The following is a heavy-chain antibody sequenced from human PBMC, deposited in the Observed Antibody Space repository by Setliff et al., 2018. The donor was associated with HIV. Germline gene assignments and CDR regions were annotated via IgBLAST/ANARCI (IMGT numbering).Heavy chain of an antibody. V-gene: IGHV4-39*07. J-gene: IGHJ5*02. Sequence: PSETLSLTCAVSGGSVSSPSYYWGWIRQPPGKGLEWIGSVYNSGITFKNPSLKSRVSISVDRSGNQFSLRLTSVTAADTAVYYCATCRHRPSNWFDPWCQGTVVTVSS. CDR1: GGSVSSPSYY. CDR2: VYNSGIT. CDR3: ATCRHRPSNWFDP.